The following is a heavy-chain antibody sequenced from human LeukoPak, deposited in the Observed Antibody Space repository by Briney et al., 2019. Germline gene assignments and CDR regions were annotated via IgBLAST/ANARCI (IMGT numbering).Heavy chain of an antibody. J-gene: IGHJ4*02. Sequence: WASVKVSCKASGYTFTSYYMHWVRQAPGQGLEWMGIINPSGGSTSYAQKFQGRVTITRDMSTSTVYMELSSLRSEDTAVYYCARASGRRAGTIDYWGQGTLVTVSS. CDR3: ARASGRRAGTIDY. CDR1: GYTFTSYY. V-gene: IGHV1-46*01. D-gene: IGHD1-7*01. CDR2: INPSGGST.